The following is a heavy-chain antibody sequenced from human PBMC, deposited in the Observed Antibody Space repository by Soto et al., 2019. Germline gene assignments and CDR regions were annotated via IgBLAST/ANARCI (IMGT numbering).Heavy chain of an antibody. V-gene: IGHV3-73*01. Sequence: LRLSCAASGFSFIGSSMHWVRQASGEGLEWVGRMRSRANSYATTYAESVKGRFTISRDDSKNTAYLQMNSLKTEDTAVYYCTTSGYDKFVDYWGQGILVTVSS. CDR2: MRSRANSYAT. CDR3: TTSGYDKFVDY. CDR1: GFSFIGSS. D-gene: IGHD5-12*01. J-gene: IGHJ4*02.